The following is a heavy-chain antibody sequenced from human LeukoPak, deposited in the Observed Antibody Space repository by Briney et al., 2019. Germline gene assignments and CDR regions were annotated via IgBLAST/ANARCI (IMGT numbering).Heavy chain of an antibody. D-gene: IGHD3-10*01. CDR2: IYPGDSDT. CDR3: AIDTNNYYGSGSFDY. J-gene: IGHJ4*02. CDR1: GYSFTSYW. Sequence: GESLKISCKGSGYSFTSYWIGLVRQMPGKGLEWMGIIYPGDSDTRYSPSFQGQVTISADKSISTAYLQWSSLKASDTAMYYCAIDTNNYYGSGSFDYWGQGILVTVSS. V-gene: IGHV5-51*01.